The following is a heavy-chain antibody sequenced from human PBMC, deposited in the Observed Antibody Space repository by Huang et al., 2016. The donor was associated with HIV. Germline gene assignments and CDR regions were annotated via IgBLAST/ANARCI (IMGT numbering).Heavy chain of an antibody. D-gene: IGHD5-18*01. Sequence: QVQLQQWGAGLLKPSETLSLTCAVYGGAFSGYYWSWIRQPPGKGLEWIGEINHSGSTNYNPSLKIRVTISVDTSKNQFSLKLSSVTAADTAVDYCATSLQNSYGYNWFDPWGQGTLVTVSS. V-gene: IGHV4-34*01. CDR3: ATSLQNSYGYNWFDP. CDR1: GGAFSGYY. J-gene: IGHJ5*02. CDR2: INHSGST.